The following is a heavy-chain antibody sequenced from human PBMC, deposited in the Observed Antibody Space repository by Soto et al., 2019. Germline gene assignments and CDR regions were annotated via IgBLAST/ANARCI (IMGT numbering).Heavy chain of an antibody. CDR2: IYYSGST. Sequence: SETLSLTCTVSGGSISSYYWSWIRQPPGKGLEWIGYIYYSGSTNYNPSLKSRVTISVDTSKNQFSLKLSSVTAADTAVYYCAREPYGSGSYNGMDVWGQGTTVTVSS. CDR3: AREPYGSGSYNGMDV. V-gene: IGHV4-59*01. CDR1: GGSISSYY. D-gene: IGHD3-10*01. J-gene: IGHJ6*02.